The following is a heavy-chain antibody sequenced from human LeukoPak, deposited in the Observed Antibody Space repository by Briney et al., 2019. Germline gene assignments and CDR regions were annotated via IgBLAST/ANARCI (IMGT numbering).Heavy chain of an antibody. CDR3: ARDRCSSGYPDAFDI. CDR2: IYYSGST. V-gene: IGHV4-30-4*07. CDR1: GGSISSGGYS. Sequence: PSETLSLTCAVSGGSISSGGYSWSWIRQPPGKGLEWIGYIYYSGSTYYNPSLKSRVTISVDTSKNQFSLKLSSVTAADTAVYYCARDRCSSGYPDAFDIWGQGTMVTVSS. D-gene: IGHD3-22*01. J-gene: IGHJ3*02.